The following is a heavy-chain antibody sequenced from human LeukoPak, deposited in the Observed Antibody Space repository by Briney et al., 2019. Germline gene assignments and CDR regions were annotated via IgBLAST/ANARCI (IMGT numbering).Heavy chain of an antibody. V-gene: IGHV3-66*01. CDR3: AMATWVGGLDY. Sequence: GGSLRLSCAASGFTVSSNYMSWVRQGPGKGLEWVSVIYTGGSTYYADSVEGRFTISRDNSKNTLYLQMNSLTAGDTAVYYCAMATWVGGLDYWGQGTLVTVSS. D-gene: IGHD5-24*01. CDR2: IYTGGST. CDR1: GFTVSSNY. J-gene: IGHJ4*02.